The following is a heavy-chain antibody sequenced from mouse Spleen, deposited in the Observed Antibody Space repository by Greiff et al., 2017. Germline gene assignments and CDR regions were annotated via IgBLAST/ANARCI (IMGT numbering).Heavy chain of an antibody. J-gene: IGHJ1*03. V-gene: IGHV1-54*01. CDR1: GYAFTNYL. Sequence: VQLQESGAELVRPGTSVKVSCKASGYAFTNYLIEWVKQRPGQGLEWIGVINPGSGGTNYNEKFKGKATLTADKSSSTAYMQLSSLTSEDSAVYFCAREEGTTVVFDVWGTGTTVTVSS. CDR2: INPGSGGT. D-gene: IGHD1-1*01. CDR3: AREEGTTVVFDV.